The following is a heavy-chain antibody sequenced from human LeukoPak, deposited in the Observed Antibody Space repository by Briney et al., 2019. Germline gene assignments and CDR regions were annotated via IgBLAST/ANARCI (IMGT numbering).Heavy chain of an antibody. V-gene: IGHV2-5*02. CDR1: GFSISTSRGV. CDR3: AHNLASPMGNWFDP. D-gene: IGHD3-3*02. J-gene: IGHJ5*02. CDR2: IYWDDDK. Sequence: SGPTLVNPIQTLMLTCTFSGFSISTSRGVVGWIRQPPGKAMEWLAIIYWDDDKRYRPSLKSRLTITKDTSKNQVVLTMTNMDLVDTATYYCAHNLASPMGNWFDPWGQGTLVTVSS.